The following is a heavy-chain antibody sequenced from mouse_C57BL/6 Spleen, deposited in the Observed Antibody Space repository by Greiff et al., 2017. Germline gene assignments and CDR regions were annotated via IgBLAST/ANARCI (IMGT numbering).Heavy chain of an antibody. Sequence: EVQLQESGGDLVKPGGSLKLSCAASGFTFSSYGMSWVRQTPDKRLEWVATISSGGSYTYYPDSVKGRFTISRDNAKNTLYLQMSSLKSEDTAMYYCARIPTITTVVARYFDVWGTGTTVTVSS. CDR3: ARIPTITTVVARYFDV. V-gene: IGHV5-6*01. J-gene: IGHJ1*03. D-gene: IGHD1-1*01. CDR2: ISSGGSYT. CDR1: GFTFSSYG.